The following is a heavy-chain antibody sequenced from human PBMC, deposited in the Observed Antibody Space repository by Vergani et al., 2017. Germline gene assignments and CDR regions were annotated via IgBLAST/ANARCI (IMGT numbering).Heavy chain of an antibody. CDR3: ARDHYYDSSGLDP. J-gene: IGHJ3*01. V-gene: IGHV4-59*01. D-gene: IGHD3-22*01. Sequence: QVQLQESGPGLVKPSETLSLTCTVSGGSISSYYWSWIRQPPGKGLEWIGYIYYSGSTNYNPSLKSRVTISVDTSKNKFSLKLSSVTAADTAVYYCARDHYYDSSGLDPWGQGTMVTVSS. CDR2: IYYSGST. CDR1: GGSISSYY.